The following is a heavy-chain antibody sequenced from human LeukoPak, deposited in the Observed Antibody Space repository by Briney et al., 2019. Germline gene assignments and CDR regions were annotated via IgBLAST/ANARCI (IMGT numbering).Heavy chain of an antibody. CDR3: AITYSGYDPLSY. J-gene: IGHJ4*02. Sequence: ASVKVSCKASGYTFTSYAMHWVRQAPGQRLEWMGWINAGNGNTKYSQKFQGRVTMTTDTSTSTAYMELRSLRSDDTAVYYCAITYSGYDPLSYWGQGTLVTVSS. V-gene: IGHV1-3*01. CDR2: INAGNGNT. D-gene: IGHD5-12*01. CDR1: GYTFTSYA.